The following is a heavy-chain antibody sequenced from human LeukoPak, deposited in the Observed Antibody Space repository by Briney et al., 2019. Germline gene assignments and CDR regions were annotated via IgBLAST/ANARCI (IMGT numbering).Heavy chain of an antibody. CDR3: AKSGDTPFGYYYYYMDV. D-gene: IGHD2-21*01. V-gene: IGHV4-59*01. CDR1: GGSTSSYY. CDR2: IYYSGST. J-gene: IGHJ6*03. Sequence: PSETLSLTCTVSGGSTSSYYWSWIRQPPGKGLEWIGYIYYSGSTNYNPSLKSRVTISVDASKNQFSLKLSSVTAADTAVYYCAKSGDTPFGYYYYYMDVWGKGTTVTVSS.